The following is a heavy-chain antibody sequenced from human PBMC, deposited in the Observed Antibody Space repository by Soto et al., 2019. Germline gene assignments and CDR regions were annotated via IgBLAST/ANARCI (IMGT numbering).Heavy chain of an antibody. Sequence: QLGGSLRLSCAASGFTFSGSAMHWVRQASGKGLEWVGRIRSKANSYATAYAASVKGRFTIYRDDSKNTAYLQMNSLKTEDTAVYYCTRLGTVTPRPYYYYYYMDVWGKGTTVTVSS. CDR1: GFTFSGSA. D-gene: IGHD4-4*01. J-gene: IGHJ6*03. CDR3: TRLGTVTPRPYYYYYYMDV. V-gene: IGHV3-73*01. CDR2: IRSKANSYAT.